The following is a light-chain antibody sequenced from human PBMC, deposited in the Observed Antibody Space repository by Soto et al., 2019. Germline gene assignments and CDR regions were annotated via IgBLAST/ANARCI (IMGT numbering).Light chain of an antibody. CDR1: NIGSKS. V-gene: IGLV3-21*04. Sequence: SYELTQPPSVSVAPGKTARITCGGHNIGSKSVHWYQQKPGQAPVLGIYYDSDRPSGIPERFSGSNSGNTATLTISRVEAGDEADYYCQVWDSSSDHVVFGGGTKLTVL. CDR2: YDS. CDR3: QVWDSSSDHVV. J-gene: IGLJ2*01.